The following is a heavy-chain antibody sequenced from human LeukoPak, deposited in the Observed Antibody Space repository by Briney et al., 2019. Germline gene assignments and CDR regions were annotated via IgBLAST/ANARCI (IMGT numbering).Heavy chain of an antibody. V-gene: IGHV1-2*02. Sequence: ASVKVSCKASGYTFTGYYMHWVRQAPGQGLEWMGWINPNSGGTNYAQKFQGRVTMTRDTSISTAYMELSRLRSDDTAVYYCARSQVVTGVVDYWGQGTLVTVSS. J-gene: IGHJ4*02. CDR1: GYTFTGYY. CDR2: INPNSGGT. CDR3: ARSQVVTGVVDY. D-gene: IGHD4-23*01.